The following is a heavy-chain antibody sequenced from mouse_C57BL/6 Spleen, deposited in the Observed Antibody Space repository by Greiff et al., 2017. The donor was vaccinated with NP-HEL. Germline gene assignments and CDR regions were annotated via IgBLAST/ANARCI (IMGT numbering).Heavy chain of an antibody. J-gene: IGHJ3*01. V-gene: IGHV1-66*01. CDR2: IYPGSGNT. CDR3: ARTGYSAWFAY. D-gene: IGHD2-12*01. Sequence: QVQLKESGPELVKPGASVKISCKASGYSFTSYYIHWVKQRPGQGLEWIGWIYPGSGNTKYNEKFKGKATLTADTSSSTAYMQLSSLTSEDSAVYYCARTGYSAWFAYWGQGTLVTVSA. CDR1: GYSFTSYY.